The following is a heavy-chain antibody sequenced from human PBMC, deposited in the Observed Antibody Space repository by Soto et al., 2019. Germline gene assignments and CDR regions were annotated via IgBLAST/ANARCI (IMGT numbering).Heavy chain of an antibody. CDR2: IYHSGST. V-gene: IGHV4-4*02. D-gene: IGHD4-17*01. CDR3: ARTNYGDYWGVGN. J-gene: IGHJ4*02. CDR1: GGSISSSNW. Sequence: QVQLQESGPGLVKPSGTLSVTCAVSGGSISSSNWWSWVRQPPGKGLEWIGEIYHSGSTNYNPSLTRRVTISVDKSENQFSLKLTSVTAADTAVYYCARTNYGDYWGVGNWGQGTLVTVSS.